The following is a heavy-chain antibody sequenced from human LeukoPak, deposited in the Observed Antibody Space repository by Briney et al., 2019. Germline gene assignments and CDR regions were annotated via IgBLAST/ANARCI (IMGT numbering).Heavy chain of an antibody. Sequence: ASVKVSCKASGFTFTSSAVQWVRQARGQRLEWRGWIVVGSGNTNYAQKFQERVTITRDMSTSTAYMELSSLRSEDTAVYYCAADVEIFGVDQQITYWGQGTLVTVSS. J-gene: IGHJ4*02. D-gene: IGHD3-3*01. CDR3: AADVEIFGVDQQITY. CDR2: IVVGSGNT. V-gene: IGHV1-58*01. CDR1: GFTFTSSA.